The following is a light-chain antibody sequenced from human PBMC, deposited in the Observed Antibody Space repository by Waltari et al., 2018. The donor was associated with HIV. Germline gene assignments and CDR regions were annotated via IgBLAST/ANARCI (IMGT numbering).Light chain of an antibody. CDR1: QYVGIN. CDR2: GAS. Sequence: EVVVTQTPAPLSVVPGRGGPLSCTTRQYVGINVAWYRQTPGPSPRLLIYGASTRATGVPVKFGGSVSGTEFNLTIASLQADDSAVYYCQHYDNWSRTFGPGTTVEIK. CDR3: QHYDNWSRT. V-gene: IGKV3-15*01. J-gene: IGKJ1*01.